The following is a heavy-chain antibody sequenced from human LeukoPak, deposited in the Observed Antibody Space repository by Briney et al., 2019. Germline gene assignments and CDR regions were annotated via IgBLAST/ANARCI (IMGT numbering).Heavy chain of an antibody. CDR2: INPSGGST. CDR1: GYTFTSYY. Sequence: ASVKVSCKASGYTFTSYYMHWVRQAPGQGLEWMGIINPSGGSTSYAQKFQGRVTMTRDMSTSTVYMELSSLRSEDTAVYYCARTTYPHDAFDIWGQGTMVTVSS. V-gene: IGHV1-46*01. J-gene: IGHJ3*02. CDR3: ARTTYPHDAFDI. D-gene: IGHD1-1*01.